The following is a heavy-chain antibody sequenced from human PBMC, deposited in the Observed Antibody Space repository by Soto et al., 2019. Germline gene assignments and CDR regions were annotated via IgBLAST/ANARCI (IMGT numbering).Heavy chain of an antibody. CDR3: ARLASGWQYYYFDF. Sequence: QVQLQQWGAGLLKPSETLSLTCAVYGGSFSPYFWSWIRQPPGKGLEWIGEINHNGSTNYNPSLTRRATLSVDTSKNQVSLKLTSVTAADTAVYYCARLASGWQYYYFDFWGRGTPVTVSS. CDR2: INHNGST. D-gene: IGHD6-19*01. CDR1: GGSFSPYF. V-gene: IGHV4-34*01. J-gene: IGHJ2*01.